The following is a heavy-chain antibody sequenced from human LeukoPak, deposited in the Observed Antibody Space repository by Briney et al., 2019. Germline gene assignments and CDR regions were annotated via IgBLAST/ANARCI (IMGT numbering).Heavy chain of an antibody. Sequence: SETLSLTCTVSGASISSYYWSWIRQPPGKGLEWIGCISYSGSTNYNPSLKSRVTISVDTSKNQFSLKLSSVTAADTAVYYCARSGGRDGYNFDYWGQGTLVTVSS. D-gene: IGHD5-24*01. CDR3: ARSGGRDGYNFDY. J-gene: IGHJ4*02. CDR1: GASISSYY. V-gene: IGHV4-59*01. CDR2: ISYSGST.